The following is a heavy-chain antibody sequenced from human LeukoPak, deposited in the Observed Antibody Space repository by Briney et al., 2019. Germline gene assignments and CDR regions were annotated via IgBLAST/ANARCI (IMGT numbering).Heavy chain of an antibody. J-gene: IGHJ4*02. CDR2: IWYDGSNK. Sequence: GGSLRLSCAASGFTFSSYAMSWVRQAPGKGLEWVAVIWYDGSNKYYADSVKGRFTISRDNSKNTLYLQMNSLRAEDTAVYYCARAVRGTPFDYWGQGTLVTVSS. D-gene: IGHD3-10*01. CDR1: GFTFSSYA. CDR3: ARAVRGTPFDY. V-gene: IGHV3-33*08.